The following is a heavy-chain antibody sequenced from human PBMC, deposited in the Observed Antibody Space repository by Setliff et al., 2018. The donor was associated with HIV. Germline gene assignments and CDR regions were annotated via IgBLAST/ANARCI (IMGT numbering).Heavy chain of an antibody. V-gene: IGHV3-23*01. Sequence: GGSLRLSCAASGFTFSSYAMSWVRQAPGKGLEWVSIITAGGTTYYADSVKGRFTISRDNAKNTLYLQMDSLRAEDTAVYYCAKCGGVTCYSASWYFDYWGQGTLVTVSS. D-gene: IGHD2-15*01. CDR2: ITAGGTT. CDR3: AKCGGVTCYSASWYFDY. CDR1: GFTFSSYA. J-gene: IGHJ4*02.